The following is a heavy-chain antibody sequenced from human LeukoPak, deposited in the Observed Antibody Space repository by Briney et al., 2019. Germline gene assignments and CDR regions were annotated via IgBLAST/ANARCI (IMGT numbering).Heavy chain of an antibody. CDR1: GYTFTGYY. J-gene: IGHJ4*02. Sequence: GASVKVSCKAPGYTFTGYYMHWVRQAPGQGLEWMGWINPNSGGTNYAQKFQGRVTMTRDTSISTAYMELSRLRSDDTAVYYCARENPYSSGWYYYWGQGTLVTVSS. CDR2: INPNSGGT. D-gene: IGHD6-19*01. CDR3: ARENPYSSGWYYY. V-gene: IGHV1-2*02.